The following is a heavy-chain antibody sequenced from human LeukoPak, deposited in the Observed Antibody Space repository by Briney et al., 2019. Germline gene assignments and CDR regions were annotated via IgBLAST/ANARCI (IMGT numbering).Heavy chain of an antibody. J-gene: IGHJ5*02. V-gene: IGHV1-8*01. CDR3: ARGDVMSYYDFWSGYYNWFDP. CDR2: MNPNSGST. CDR1: GYTFTSYD. D-gene: IGHD3-3*01. Sequence: GASVKVSCKASGYTFTSYDINWVRQATGQGLEWMGWMNPNSGSTGYAQKFQGRVTMTRNTSISTAYMELSSLRSEDTAVYYCARGDVMSYYDFWSGYYNWFDPWGQGTLVTVSS.